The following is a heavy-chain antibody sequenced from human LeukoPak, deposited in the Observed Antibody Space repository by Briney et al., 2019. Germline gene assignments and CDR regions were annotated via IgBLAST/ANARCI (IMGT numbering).Heavy chain of an antibody. CDR2: FYYSGST. J-gene: IGHJ5*02. CDR3: AIDLYGGYCSRTSCYGNFFDP. Sequence: SETLSLTCTVSGGSISSYYWSWIRQPPGKGLEWIGYFYYSGSTNYNPSLKSRVTISVDTSKNQFSLKLSSVTAADTAVYYCAIDLYGGYCSRTSCYGNFFDPRGQGTLVTVSS. D-gene: IGHD2-2*01. V-gene: IGHV4-59*01. CDR1: GGSISSYY.